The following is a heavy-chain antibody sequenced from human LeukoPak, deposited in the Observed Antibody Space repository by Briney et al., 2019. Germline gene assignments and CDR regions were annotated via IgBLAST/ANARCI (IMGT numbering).Heavy chain of an antibody. CDR3: ARGGAAAPYYYGMDV. Sequence: GGSLRLSCAASGFTVSSNYMSWVRQAPGKGLEWVSVIYSGGSTYYADSVKGRFTISRDNSKNTLYLQMNSLRAEDTAVYYCARGGAAAPYYYGMDVWGQGTTVTVSS. D-gene: IGHD6-13*01. V-gene: IGHV3-66*01. CDR2: IYSGGST. J-gene: IGHJ6*02. CDR1: GFTVSSNY.